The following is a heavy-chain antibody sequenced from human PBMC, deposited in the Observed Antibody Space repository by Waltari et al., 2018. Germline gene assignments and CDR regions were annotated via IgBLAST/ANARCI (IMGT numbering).Heavy chain of an antibody. Sequence: EVQLLAAGGELVQPGGSLRRSCTVSGFTCSVFAMSRVRKAQGKGPEWVSAITGSGGTTYYADSVKGRFTISRDNSKNTVYLQMNNLRAEDTAVYYCAKDRKGGNPNDAFDIWGQGTMVTVSS. CDR3: AKDRKGGNPNDAFDI. V-gene: IGHV3-23*01. CDR1: GFTCSVFA. D-gene: IGHD2-15*01. CDR2: ITGSGGTT. J-gene: IGHJ3*02.